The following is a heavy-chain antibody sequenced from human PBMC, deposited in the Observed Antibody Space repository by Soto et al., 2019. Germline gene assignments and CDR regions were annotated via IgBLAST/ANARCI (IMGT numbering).Heavy chain of an antibody. V-gene: IGHV1-69*02. J-gene: IGHJ4*02. CDR1: GGTFSSYT. CDR3: AGLFNSEQWHTHFDY. Sequence: ASVKVSCKASGGTFSSYTISWVRQAPGQGLEWMGRIIPILGIANYAQKFQGRVTITADKATSTAYMELSSLRSEDTAVYYCAGLFNSEQWHTHFDYGGQGTLVTVSS. D-gene: IGHD6-19*01. CDR2: IIPILGIA.